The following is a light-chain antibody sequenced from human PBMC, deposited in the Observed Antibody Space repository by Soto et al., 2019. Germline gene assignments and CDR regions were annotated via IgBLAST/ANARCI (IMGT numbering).Light chain of an antibody. CDR2: EVS. Sequence: QSVLTQPASVSGSPGQSITISCTGTSSDVGAHNHVSWYQKHPGKAPKLMIYEVSTRPSGVSNRFSGSKSGNTASLTIAGLQDEDEADYYCISYTSSSVPYVFGAGTKVTVL. J-gene: IGLJ1*01. CDR3: ISYTSSSVPYV. CDR1: SSDVGAHNH. V-gene: IGLV2-14*01.